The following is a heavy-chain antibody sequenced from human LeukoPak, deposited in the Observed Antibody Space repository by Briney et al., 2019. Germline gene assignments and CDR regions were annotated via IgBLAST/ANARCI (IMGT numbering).Heavy chain of an antibody. Sequence: GASVKVSCKASGYTFASYSITWVRQAPGQGLEWMGWISAYSGNTNYAQKLQGRVTMTTDTSTSTAYMELRSLRSDDTAVYYCAREGGSDSYGSGSYYNGASDYWGQGTLVTVSS. J-gene: IGHJ4*02. CDR3: AREGGSDSYGSGSYYNGASDY. CDR1: GYTFASYS. V-gene: IGHV1-18*01. D-gene: IGHD3-10*01. CDR2: ISAYSGNT.